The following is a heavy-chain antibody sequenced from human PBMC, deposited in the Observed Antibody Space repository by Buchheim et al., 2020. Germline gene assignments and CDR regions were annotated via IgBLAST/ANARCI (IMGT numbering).Heavy chain of an antibody. CDR1: GFTFSSYD. D-gene: IGHD3-10*01. Sequence: QVQLVESGGGVVRPGRSLRLSCAAFGFTFSSYDVHWVRQGPGKGLEWLAVLSTDGNSYFHADSVLGRFTISRDNFRQHVYVQMNGLRGEDTAVYYCATDLLLGRPDYLDHWGQGTL. CDR2: LSTDGNSY. J-gene: IGHJ4*02. V-gene: IGHV3-30-3*01. CDR3: ATDLLLGRPDYLDH.